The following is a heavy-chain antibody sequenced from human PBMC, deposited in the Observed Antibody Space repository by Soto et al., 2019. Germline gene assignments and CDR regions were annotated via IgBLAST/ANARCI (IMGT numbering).Heavy chain of an antibody. CDR3: ATYDFWSGYSKGSLDY. D-gene: IGHD3-3*01. V-gene: IGHV3-7*01. CDR1: GFTFSSYW. J-gene: IGHJ4*02. Sequence: GGSLRLSCAASGFTFSSYWMSWVRQAPGKGLEWVANIKQDGSEKYYVDSVKGRFTISRDNAKNSLYLQMNSLRAEDTAVYYCATYDFWSGYSKGSLDYWGQGTLVTVS. CDR2: IKQDGSEK.